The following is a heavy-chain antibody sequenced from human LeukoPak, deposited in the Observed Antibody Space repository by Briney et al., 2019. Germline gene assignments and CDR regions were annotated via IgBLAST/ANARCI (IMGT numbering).Heavy chain of an antibody. CDR1: GYTFTGHY. Sequence: ASVKVSCKASGYTFTGHYMHWVRQAPGQGLEWMGWINPNSGGTNYAQKFQGRVTMTRDTSISTAYMELSSLRSEDTAVYYCASQWVNYDFWSGLQNWGQGTLVTVSS. J-gene: IGHJ4*02. CDR3: ASQWVNYDFWSGLQN. CDR2: INPNSGGT. D-gene: IGHD3-3*01. V-gene: IGHV1-2*02.